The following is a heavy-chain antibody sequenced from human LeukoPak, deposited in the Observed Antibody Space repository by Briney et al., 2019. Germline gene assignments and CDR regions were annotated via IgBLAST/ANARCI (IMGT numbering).Heavy chain of an antibody. D-gene: IGHD6-19*01. CDR2: INPSGGST. V-gene: IGHV1-46*01. J-gene: IGHJ4*02. Sequence: ASVKVSCKASGYTFTSYYMHWVRQAPGQGLEWMGIINPSGGSTSYAQKFQGRVTMTRDTSTSTVYMELSSLRAEDTAVYYCARDRIIAVAGTEIDYWGQGTLVTVSS. CDR3: ARDRIIAVAGTEIDY. CDR1: GYTFTSYY.